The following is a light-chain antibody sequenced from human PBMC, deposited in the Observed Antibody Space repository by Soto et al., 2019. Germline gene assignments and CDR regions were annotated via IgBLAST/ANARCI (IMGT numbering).Light chain of an antibody. CDR2: AAS. J-gene: IGKJ4*01. V-gene: IGKV1-27*01. CDR3: QQYNTYST. CDR1: QDISNY. Sequence: DIHLTQSPSSLSASVGDIVTITCRTSQDISNYLAWYQQKPGKVPKLLIYAASSLRSGVPSRFTASAFGTDFTLTISSLQPDDFATYYCQQYNTYSTFGGGTKVDIK.